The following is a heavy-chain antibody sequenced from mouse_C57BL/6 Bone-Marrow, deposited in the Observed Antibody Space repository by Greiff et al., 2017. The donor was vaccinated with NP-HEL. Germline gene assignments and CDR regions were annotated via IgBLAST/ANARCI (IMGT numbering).Heavy chain of an antibody. CDR2: INPNNGGT. CDR3: ARLLRSYYSAMDY. Sequence: EVKLMESGPELVKPGASVKMSCKASGYTFTDYNMHWVKQSHGKSLEWIGYINPNNGGTSYNQKFKGKATLTVNKSSSTAYMELRSLTSEDSAVYYCARLLRSYYSAMDYWGQGTSVTVSS. J-gene: IGHJ4*01. V-gene: IGHV1-22*01. CDR1: GYTFTDYN. D-gene: IGHD1-1*01.